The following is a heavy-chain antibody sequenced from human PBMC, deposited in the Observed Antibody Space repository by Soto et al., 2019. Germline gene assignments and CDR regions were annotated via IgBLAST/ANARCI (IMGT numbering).Heavy chain of an antibody. Sequence: GGSLRLSCAASGFTFSTYTMNWVRQAPGKGLEWVSSLSSRSTYIYYADSVKGRFTISRDNAENSLYLQMNSLRAEDTAVYYCARDSSGAGLKDIWGQGTMVTVSS. J-gene: IGHJ3*02. V-gene: IGHV3-21*01. CDR1: GFTFSTYT. CDR3: ARDSSGAGLKDI. CDR2: LSSRSTYI. D-gene: IGHD3-3*01.